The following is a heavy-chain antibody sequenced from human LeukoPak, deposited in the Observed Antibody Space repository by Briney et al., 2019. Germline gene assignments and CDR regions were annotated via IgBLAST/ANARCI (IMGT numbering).Heavy chain of an antibody. CDR2: INHSGST. V-gene: IGHV4-34*01. D-gene: IGHD4-17*01. J-gene: IGHJ5*02. Sequence: SETLSLTCAVYGGSFSGYYWSWIRQPPGKGLEWIGEINHSGSTNYNPSLKSRVTISVGTSKNQFSLKLSSVTAADTAVYYCARGRLRSLGFDPWGQGTLVTVSS. CDR3: ARGRLRSLGFDP. CDR1: GGSFSGYY.